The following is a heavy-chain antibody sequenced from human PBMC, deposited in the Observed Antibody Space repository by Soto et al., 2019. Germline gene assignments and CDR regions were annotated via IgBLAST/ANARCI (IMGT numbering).Heavy chain of an antibody. CDR2: IYYRGDT. CDR1: GAYVRSGAYY. Sequence: PSETLSLTCSVSGAYVRSGAYYWSWIRQPPGKGLEWLGYIYYRGDTYYNPSLSGRVIISSDASKNQFSLRLSFVTAADTAIYYCARIPEGKVAIDVWGQGTLVTVS. V-gene: IGHV4-31*03. CDR3: ARIPEGKVAIDV. J-gene: IGHJ4*02. D-gene: IGHD2-15*01.